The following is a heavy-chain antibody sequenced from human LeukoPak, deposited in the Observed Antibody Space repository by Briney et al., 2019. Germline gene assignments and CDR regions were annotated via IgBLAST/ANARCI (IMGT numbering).Heavy chain of an antibody. Sequence: PSETLSLTCAVYGGSFSGYYWSWIRQPPGKGLEWIGEINHSGSTNYNPSLKSRVTISVDTSKNQFSLKLSSVTAADTAVYYCARRRAPIVVVPAAMVYAPEYYFDYWGQGTLVTVSS. CDR2: INHSGST. V-gene: IGHV4-34*01. CDR1: GGSFSGYY. J-gene: IGHJ4*02. D-gene: IGHD2-2*01. CDR3: ARRRAPIVVVPAAMVYAPEYYFDY.